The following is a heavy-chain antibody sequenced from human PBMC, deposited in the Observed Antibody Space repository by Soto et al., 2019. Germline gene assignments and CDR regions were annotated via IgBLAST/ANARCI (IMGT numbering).Heavy chain of an antibody. D-gene: IGHD6-13*01. J-gene: IGHJ4*02. CDR3: ARAFEESWFDY. CDR2: IYYSGST. V-gene: IGHV4-31*03. Sequence: SETLSLTCTVSGGSISSGGYYWSWIRQHPGKGLEWIGYIYYSGSTYYYPSLKSRVTISVDTSKNQFSLKLSSVTAADTAVYYCARAFEESWFDYWGQGTLVTVSS. CDR1: GGSISSGGYY.